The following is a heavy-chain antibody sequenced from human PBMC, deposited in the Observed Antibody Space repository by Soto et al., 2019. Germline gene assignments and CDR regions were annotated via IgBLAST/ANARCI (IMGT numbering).Heavy chain of an antibody. D-gene: IGHD6-13*01. J-gene: IGHJ6*02. CDR3: RRSSRYSTDV. Sequence: QLQLQESGPGLVKPSETLSLTCTVSGDSIRSSSYWGWIRQPPGKGLEWIGSIYSTGNTYYNPSLNSQVTISVDTSTNQFSLNVMSVTAADTAVYYCRRSSRYSTDVWGQGTTVTVSS. CDR2: IYSTGNT. V-gene: IGHV4-39*01. CDR1: GDSIRSSSY.